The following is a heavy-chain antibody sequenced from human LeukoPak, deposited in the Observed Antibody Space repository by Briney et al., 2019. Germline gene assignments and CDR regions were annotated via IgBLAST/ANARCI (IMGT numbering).Heavy chain of an antibody. V-gene: IGHV3-30*18. CDR2: ISYDGSNK. CDR3: ANKLLG. D-gene: IGHD3-16*01. J-gene: IGHJ4*02. Sequence: GGSLRLSCAASGFTFSSYGMHWVRQAPGKGLEWVAVISYDGSNKYYADSAKGRFTISRDNSKNTLYLQMNSLRAEDTAVYYCANKLLGWGQGTLLTVAS. CDR1: GFTFSSYG.